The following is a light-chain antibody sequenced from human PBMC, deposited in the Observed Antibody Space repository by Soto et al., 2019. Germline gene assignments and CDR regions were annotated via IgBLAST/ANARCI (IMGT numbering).Light chain of an antibody. CDR3: QKYNSAPLA. Sequence: DIQMTQSPSSLSASVGDRITITCRARQGITNYLAWYQQKPGKVPKLLIYAASTLQSGVPSRFSGSGSETDFTLTISSLQPEDVATYYCQKYNSAPLAFGPGTKVNIK. V-gene: IGKV1-27*01. CDR2: AAS. CDR1: QGITNY. J-gene: IGKJ3*01.